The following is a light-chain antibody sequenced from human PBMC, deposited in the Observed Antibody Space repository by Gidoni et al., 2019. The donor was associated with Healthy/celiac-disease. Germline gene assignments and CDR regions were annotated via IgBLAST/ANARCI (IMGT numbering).Light chain of an antibody. J-gene: IGKJ1*01. Sequence: EIVLTQSAATLSLSPGERATLSCRASQSVSSYLAWYQQTPGQAPRLLIYDASNRATGIPARFSGSGSGTDFTLTLCSLEPEDFAVYYCQQRSNWPTWTFGQGTKVEIK. CDR2: DAS. V-gene: IGKV3-11*01. CDR1: QSVSSY. CDR3: QQRSNWPTWT.